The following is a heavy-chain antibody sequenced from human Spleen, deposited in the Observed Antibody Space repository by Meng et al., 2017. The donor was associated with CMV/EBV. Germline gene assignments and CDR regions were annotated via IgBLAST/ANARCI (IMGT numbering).Heavy chain of an antibody. D-gene: IGHD3-22*01. J-gene: IGHJ3*02. Sequence: LRLSCSVSGASISNGDYYWTWIRQPPGKGLEWIGYIYNSATTYYNPSLRGRVTISADTSKNQFSLKMSSVMAADTAVYYCARTNSGYYMPTFDIWGQGTMVTVSS. V-gene: IGHV4-30-4*08. CDR1: GASISNGDYY. CDR2: IYNSATT. CDR3: ARTNSGYYMPTFDI.